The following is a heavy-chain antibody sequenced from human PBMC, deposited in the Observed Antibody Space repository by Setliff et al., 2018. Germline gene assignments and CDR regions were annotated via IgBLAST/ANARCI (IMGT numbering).Heavy chain of an antibody. Sequence: SLTCAVSGASIRNNYYWGWIRQPPGKGLEWIGTVYDSGTTYYNPSLKSRVTIFVDTSKNQFSLNLNSVTAADTGVYYCASCRYQVPYDYWGQGILVTVSS. CDR1: GASIRNNYY. D-gene: IGHD2-2*01. CDR2: VYDSGTT. V-gene: IGHV4-39*01. J-gene: IGHJ4*02. CDR3: ASCRYQVPYDY.